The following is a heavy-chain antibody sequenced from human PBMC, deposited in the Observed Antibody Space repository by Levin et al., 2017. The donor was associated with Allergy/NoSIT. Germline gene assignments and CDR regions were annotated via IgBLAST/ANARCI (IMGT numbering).Heavy chain of an antibody. CDR1: GGSISSSSYY. J-gene: IGHJ4*02. CDR3: ARAVRCSSTSCYARFDY. D-gene: IGHD2-2*01. V-gene: IGHV4-39*01. Sequence: TSETLSLTCTVSGGSISSSSYYWGWIRQPPGKGLEWIGIIYYSGSTYYNPSLKSRVTISVDTPKNQFSLKLSSVTAADTAVYYCARAVRCSSTSCYARFDYWGQGTLVTVSS. CDR2: IYYSGST.